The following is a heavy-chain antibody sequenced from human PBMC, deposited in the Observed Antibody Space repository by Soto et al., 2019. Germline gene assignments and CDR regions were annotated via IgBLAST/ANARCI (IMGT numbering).Heavy chain of an antibody. V-gene: IGHV1-3*01. Sequence: GASVKVSCKASGYTFTSYAMHWVRQAPGQRLEWMGWINAGNGNTKYSQKFQGRVTITRDTSASTAYMELSSLRSEDTAVYYCARERTGGSYSYYYYYGMDVWGQGTTVTVSS. D-gene: IGHD1-26*01. CDR1: GYTFTSYA. CDR3: ARERTGGSYSYYYYYGMDV. CDR2: INAGNGNT. J-gene: IGHJ6*02.